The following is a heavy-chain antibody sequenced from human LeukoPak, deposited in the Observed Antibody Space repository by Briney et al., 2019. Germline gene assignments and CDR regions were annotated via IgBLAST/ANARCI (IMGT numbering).Heavy chain of an antibody. Sequence: VGALRLSCAASGFSFSDHYMDWVRQAPGKGREWVGRTRNKADNYTTEYAASVKGRFTISRDDSKKSLYLQMNSLKTEDTAVYYCALDSGLSYWGQGALVTVSS. CDR3: ALDSGLSY. CDR2: TRNKADNYTT. J-gene: IGHJ4*02. V-gene: IGHV3-72*01. CDR1: GFSFSDHY. D-gene: IGHD3-10*01.